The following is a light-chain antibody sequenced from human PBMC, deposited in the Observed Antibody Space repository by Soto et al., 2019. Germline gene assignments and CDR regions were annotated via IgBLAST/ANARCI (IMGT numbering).Light chain of an antibody. CDR2: GAS. V-gene: IGKV3-20*01. Sequence: PGERATLSCGASQSVTSNYLAWYQQKPGQAPRLLIFGASIRVKGIPDRFSGGGSGTDFTLTITRLEPEDFAVYYCQRFGTSPPWTFGQGTKVDI. J-gene: IGKJ1*01. CDR1: QSVTSNY. CDR3: QRFGTSPPWT.